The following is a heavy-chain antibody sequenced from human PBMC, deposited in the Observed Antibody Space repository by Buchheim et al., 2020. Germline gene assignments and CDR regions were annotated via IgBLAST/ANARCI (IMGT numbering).Heavy chain of an antibody. D-gene: IGHD6-13*01. CDR3: ARLDGSSSWYWFDP. CDR1: GGSFSDYS. Sequence: QVQLQQWGAGLLKPSETLSLTCAVYGGSFSDYSWSWIRQPPGKGLEWIGDINHSGSTNYNPSLKSRVTISVDTSKKQAPLKVTAVTAADTAVYYCARLDGSSSWYWFDPWGQGTL. J-gene: IGHJ5*02. V-gene: IGHV4-34*01. CDR2: INHSGST.